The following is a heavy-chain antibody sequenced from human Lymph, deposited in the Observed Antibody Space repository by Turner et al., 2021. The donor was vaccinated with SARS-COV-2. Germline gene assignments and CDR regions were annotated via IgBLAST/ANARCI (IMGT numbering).Heavy chain of an antibody. CDR2: INQDGSEK. CDR3: ARMGSSSWYFDY. Sequence: EVQLVESGGGLVQPGGSLRLYCAASGFTFSYYWMSWVRQAPGKGLEWVANINQDGSEKYYVDSVKGRFTISRDNAKNSLFLQMNSLRAEDTAVYYCARMGSSSWYFDYWGQGTLVTVSS. CDR1: GFTFSYYW. D-gene: IGHD1-26*01. J-gene: IGHJ4*02. V-gene: IGHV3-7*01.